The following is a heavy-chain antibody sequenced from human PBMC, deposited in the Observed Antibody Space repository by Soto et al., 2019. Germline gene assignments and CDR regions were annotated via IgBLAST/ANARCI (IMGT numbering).Heavy chain of an antibody. D-gene: IGHD2-15*01. V-gene: IGHV3-33*01. CDR1: GFTFNTYS. Sequence: QPGGSLRLSCEASGFTFNTYSMHWVRQPPGKGLEWLAAIWYDGTQKYYADSVKGRFIISRGNSKNTLYLQMNSLRVDDTAVYYCVVEDLGMEVWGQGTTVTVSS. J-gene: IGHJ6*02. CDR2: IWYDGTQK. CDR3: VVEDLGMEV.